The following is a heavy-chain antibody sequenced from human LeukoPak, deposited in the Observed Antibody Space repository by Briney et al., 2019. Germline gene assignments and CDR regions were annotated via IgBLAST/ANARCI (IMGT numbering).Heavy chain of an antibody. CDR1: GFTFSSYA. V-gene: IGHV3-23*01. CDR3: AKGPTQLWFGETKLDY. CDR2: ISGSGGST. J-gene: IGHJ4*02. D-gene: IGHD3-10*01. Sequence: GGSLRLSCAASGFTFSSYAMSWVRQAPGKGLEWVSAISGSGGSTYYADSVKGRFTISRDNSKNTLYLQMNSLRAEDTAVYYCAKGPTQLWFGETKLDYWGQGTLVTVSS.